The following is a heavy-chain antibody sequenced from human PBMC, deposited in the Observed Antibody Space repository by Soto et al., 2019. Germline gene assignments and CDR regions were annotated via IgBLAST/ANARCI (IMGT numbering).Heavy chain of an antibody. J-gene: IGHJ3*02. D-gene: IGHD1-1*01. CDR2: IYSGGST. CDR1: GFSVSSDY. Sequence: DVQLVETGGGLIQPGGSLRLSCAASGFSVSSDYMNWVRQDPVKGLEWISVIYSGGSTYYADSVRGRFTISRDNSENTLFLQMDSVRVEDTAVYYCARARKWNDLDIWGQGTMVTVSS. CDR3: ARARKWNDLDI. V-gene: IGHV3-53*02.